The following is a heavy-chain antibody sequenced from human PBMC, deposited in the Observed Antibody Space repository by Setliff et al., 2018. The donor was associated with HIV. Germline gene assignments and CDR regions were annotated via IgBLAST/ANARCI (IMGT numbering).Heavy chain of an antibody. CDR2: INHHKHT. V-gene: IGHV4-34*01. J-gene: IGHJ6*02. CDR3: VRDNSYYYGSGGHHFYGVDV. Sequence: PSETLSLTCVVYGGSFGGYYWSWIRQPPGKGLEWIGEINHHKHTNYSPSLKSRVTISVDKSKNQFSLRLNSVTAADTAVYYCVRDNSYYYGSGGHHFYGVDVWGQGATVTVSS. CDR1: GGSFGGYY. D-gene: IGHD3-10*01.